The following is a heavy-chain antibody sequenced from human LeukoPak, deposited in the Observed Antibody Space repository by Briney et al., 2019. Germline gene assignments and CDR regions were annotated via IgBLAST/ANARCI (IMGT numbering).Heavy chain of an antibody. CDR1: GFIISNYG. CDR2: LRYDGSNK. Sequence: PGGSLRLSCAAPGFIISNYGMHWVRQAPGKGLEWVAFLRYDGSNKHYADSVKGRFIISRDNSKNTLFLQMNSLRVEDTAMYYCAKDLSGYNCRWGQGTLVTVSS. J-gene: IGHJ4*02. CDR3: AKDLSGYNCR. D-gene: IGHD5-12*01. V-gene: IGHV3-30*02.